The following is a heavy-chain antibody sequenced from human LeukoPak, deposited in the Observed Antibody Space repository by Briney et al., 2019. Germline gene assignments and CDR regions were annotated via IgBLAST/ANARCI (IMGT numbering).Heavy chain of an antibody. CDR2: VHSDGSST. J-gene: IGHJ4*02. CDR1: GFTFSTYW. V-gene: IGHV3-74*01. Sequence: GGSLRLSCAASGFTFSTYWMHWVRQAPGKGLVWVSRVHSDGSSTSYADSVKGRFTISRDNAKNTLHLQMNSLTAEDTAMYYCAREVVVPAATHFDYWGQGTLVTVSS. D-gene: IGHD2-2*01. CDR3: AREVVVPAATHFDY.